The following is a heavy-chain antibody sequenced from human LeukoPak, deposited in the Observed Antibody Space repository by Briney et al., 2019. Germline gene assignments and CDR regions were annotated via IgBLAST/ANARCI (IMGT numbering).Heavy chain of an antibody. V-gene: IGHV4-30-2*01. D-gene: IGHD3-3*01. CDR1: GGSISSGGYS. CDR3: ATGLRFLNY. Sequence: PSETLSLTCAVSGGSISSGGYSWSWIRQPPGKGLEWIGYIYHSGSTYYNPSLKSRVTISVDRSKNQFSLKLSSVTAADTAVYYCATGLRFLNYWGQGTLVTVCS. J-gene: IGHJ4*02. CDR2: IYHSGST.